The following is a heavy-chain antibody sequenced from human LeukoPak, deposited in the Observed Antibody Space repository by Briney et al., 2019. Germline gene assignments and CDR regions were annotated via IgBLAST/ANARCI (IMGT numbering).Heavy chain of an antibody. CDR1: GYTFTSYY. CDR2: INPSGGST. CDR3: ARVSSDCSSTSCYVYDAFDI. D-gene: IGHD2-2*01. Sequence: ASVKVSCKASGYTFTSYYMHWVRPAPGQGLEWMGIINPSGGSTSYAQKSQGRVTMTRDTSTSTVYMELSSLRSEDTAVYYCARVSSDCSSTSCYVYDAFDIWGQGTMVTVSS. J-gene: IGHJ3*02. V-gene: IGHV1-46*01.